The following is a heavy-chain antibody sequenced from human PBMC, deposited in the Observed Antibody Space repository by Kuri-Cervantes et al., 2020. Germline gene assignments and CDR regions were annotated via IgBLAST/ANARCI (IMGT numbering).Heavy chain of an antibody. V-gene: IGHV4-34*01. D-gene: IGHD6-13*01. Sequence: SETLSLTCAVYGGSFSGYYWSWIRQPPGKGLEWIGEINHSGSTNYNPSPKSRVTISVDTSKNQFSLKLSSVTAADTAVYYCARDSRAAAGVDYWGQGTLVTVSS. CDR1: GGSFSGYY. CDR2: INHSGST. J-gene: IGHJ4*02. CDR3: ARDSRAAAGVDY.